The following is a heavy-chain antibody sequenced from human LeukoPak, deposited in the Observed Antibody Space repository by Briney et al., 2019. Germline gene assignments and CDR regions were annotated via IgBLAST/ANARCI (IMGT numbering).Heavy chain of an antibody. J-gene: IGHJ6*03. Sequence: ASVKVSCKASGYTFTSYDINWVRQVTAQGLEWMGWMNPNSGNTGYAQKFVGRVTMTRNTSINTAYMELSSLRSEDSAVYYCARSRGTTVYYYYMDVWGRGTTVTVSS. D-gene: IGHD1-1*01. CDR1: GYTFTSYD. CDR3: ARSRGTTVYYYYMDV. V-gene: IGHV1-8*01. CDR2: MNPNSGNT.